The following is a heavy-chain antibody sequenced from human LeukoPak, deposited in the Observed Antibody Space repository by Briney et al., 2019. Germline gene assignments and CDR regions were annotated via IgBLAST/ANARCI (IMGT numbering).Heavy chain of an antibody. CDR2: ISGSGGST. D-gene: IGHD5-12*01. J-gene: IGHJ4*02. V-gene: IGHV3-23*01. CDR3: AKWQPYGGYGY. Sequence: PGGSLRLSCAASGFTFSSYAMSWVRQAPGKGLEWVSAISGSGGSTYYADSVKGRFTISRDNAKNSLYLQMNSLRAEDTALYYCAKWQPYGGYGYWGQGTLVTVSS. CDR1: GFTFSSYA.